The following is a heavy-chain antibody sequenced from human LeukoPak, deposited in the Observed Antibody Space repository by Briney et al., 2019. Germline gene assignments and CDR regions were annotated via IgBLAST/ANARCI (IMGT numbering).Heavy chain of an antibody. CDR1: GGSISSYY. J-gene: IGHJ4*02. V-gene: IGHV4-59*08. Sequence: PSETLSLTCTVSGGSISSYYWSWIRQPPGKGLEWVGYIYYSGSTNYNPSLKSRVTTSVDTSKNQLSLKLSSVTAADTAVYYCARVMGYCSSTSCFGYFDYWGQGTLVTVSS. CDR3: ARVMGYCSSTSCFGYFDY. CDR2: IYYSGST. D-gene: IGHD2-2*01.